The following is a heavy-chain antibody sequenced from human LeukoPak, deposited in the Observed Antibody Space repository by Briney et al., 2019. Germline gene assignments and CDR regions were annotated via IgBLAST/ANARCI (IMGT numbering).Heavy chain of an antibody. CDR2: MNPNSGNT. CDR1: GYTFTSYD. V-gene: IGHV1-8*03. Sequence: ASVKVSCKASGYTFTSYDINWVRQATGQGLEWMGWMNPNSGNTDYAQKFQGRVTITRNTSISTAYMELSSLRSEDTAVYYCARSSTIFGPMDVWGKGTTVTVSS. J-gene: IGHJ6*03. D-gene: IGHD3-3*01. CDR3: ARSSTIFGPMDV.